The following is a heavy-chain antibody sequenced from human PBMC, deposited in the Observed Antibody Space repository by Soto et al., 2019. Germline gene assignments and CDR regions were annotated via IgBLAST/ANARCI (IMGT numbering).Heavy chain of an antibody. V-gene: IGHV4-59*01. CDR3: ARMIRSYYYGVDV. CDR2: IHYSGST. CDR1: GCSISSYY. J-gene: IGHJ6*02. Sequence: SDTLSLTCTVSGCSISSYYWSWIRQPPGKGLEWIGHIHYSGSTNYNPSLESRVTISVDTSKNQLSLNLSSVTAADTAVYYCARMIRSYYYGVDVWGQGTTVTVSS. D-gene: IGHD3-22*01.